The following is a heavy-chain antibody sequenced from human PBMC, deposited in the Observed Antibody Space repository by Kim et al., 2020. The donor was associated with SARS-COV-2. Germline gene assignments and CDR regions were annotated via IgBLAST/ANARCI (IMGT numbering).Heavy chain of an antibody. Sequence: GGSLRLSCAASGFTFSSYSMNWVRQAPGKGLEWVSYISSSSSTIYYADSVKGRFTISRDNAKNSLYLQMNSLRAEDTAVYYCARDGAGYYGSGSYNRERGPFDPWGQGPLVTVSS. CDR1: GFTFSSYS. D-gene: IGHD3-10*01. V-gene: IGHV3-48*04. CDR2: ISSSSSTI. J-gene: IGHJ5*02. CDR3: ARDGAGYYGSGSYNRERGPFDP.